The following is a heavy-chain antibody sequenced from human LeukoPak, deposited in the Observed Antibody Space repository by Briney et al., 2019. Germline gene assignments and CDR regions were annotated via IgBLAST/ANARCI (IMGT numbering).Heavy chain of an antibody. Sequence: PSETLSLTCSVSGGPITSHYWNWIRQPPGKGPEWIGSIFYTGSVSYNPSLRGRIAMSTDTSKKQISLSLTSVTAADTAVYYCARRPVARSADVFDIWGHGTMVTVSS. J-gene: IGHJ3*02. V-gene: IGHV4-59*08. CDR3: ARRPVARSADVFDI. CDR2: IFYTGSV. D-gene: IGHD1-26*01. CDR1: GGPITSHY.